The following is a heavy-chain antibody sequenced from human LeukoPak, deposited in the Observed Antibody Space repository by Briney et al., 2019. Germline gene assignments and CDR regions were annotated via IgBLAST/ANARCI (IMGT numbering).Heavy chain of an antibody. CDR3: ARGREIGSGEFMDV. CDR2: IYYGGST. D-gene: IGHD3-10*01. V-gene: IGHV4-39*07. CDR1: GGSVSSSHY. Sequence: PSETLSLTCSVSGGSVSSSHYWGWIRQPPGKGLEWIGSIYYGGSTYYNASLRSRVTTSVDMSKNQFSLKLSSVTAADTTVYYCARGREIGSGEFMDVWGQGTLVTVSS. J-gene: IGHJ4*02.